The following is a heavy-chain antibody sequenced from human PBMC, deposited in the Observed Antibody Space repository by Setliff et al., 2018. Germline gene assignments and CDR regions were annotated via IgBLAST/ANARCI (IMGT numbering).Heavy chain of an antibody. Sequence: TLSLTCAVSGGSITSGSYYWSWIRQPAGEGLEWIGRLHASGTTVYNPSLKGRVTISADTSTNHFSLKLTSVTAADTAVYYCARDNTIVGATDYWGQGALVTVSS. CDR1: GGSITSGSYY. CDR2: LHASGTT. D-gene: IGHD1-26*01. CDR3: ARDNTIVGATDY. J-gene: IGHJ4*02. V-gene: IGHV4-61*02.